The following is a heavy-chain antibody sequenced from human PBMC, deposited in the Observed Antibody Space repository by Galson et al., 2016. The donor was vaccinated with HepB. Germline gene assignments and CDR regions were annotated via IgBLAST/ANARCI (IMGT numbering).Heavy chain of an antibody. V-gene: IGHV1-69*10. D-gene: IGHD4-23*01. CDR1: GGPFSSYS. Sequence: SVKVSCKASGGPFSSYSVTWVRRAPGQGLEWMGGIIPVFNLSTYAQKFQGRVTMTTDTSTSTAYMELRSLRSDDTAVYYCATRVVTRPDAFDIWGQGTMVTVSS. CDR2: IIPVFNLS. J-gene: IGHJ3*02. CDR3: ATRVVTRPDAFDI.